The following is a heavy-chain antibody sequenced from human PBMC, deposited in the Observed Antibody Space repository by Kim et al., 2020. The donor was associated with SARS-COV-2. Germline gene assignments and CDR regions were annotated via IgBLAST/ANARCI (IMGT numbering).Heavy chain of an antibody. D-gene: IGHD5-18*01. Sequence: GGSLRLSCAASGFTFGDYAMHWVRQAPGKGLEWVSGISWNSGSIGYADSVKGRFTISRDNAKNSLYLQMNSLRAEDTALYYCARCLDTAMVAFDYWGQGTLVTVSS. CDR2: ISWNSGSI. J-gene: IGHJ4*02. CDR1: GFTFGDYA. V-gene: IGHV3-9*01. CDR3: ARCLDTAMVAFDY.